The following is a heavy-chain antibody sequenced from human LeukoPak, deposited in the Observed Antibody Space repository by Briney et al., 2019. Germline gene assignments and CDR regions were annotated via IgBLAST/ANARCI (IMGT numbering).Heavy chain of an antibody. J-gene: IGHJ4*02. V-gene: IGHV3-11*04. Sequence: AGGSLRLSCAASGFTFSDYYMSWIRQAPGKGLEWVSYISSSGSTIYYADSVKGRFTISRDNAKNSLYLQMNSLRAEDTAVYYCARSDYYDSRGYPDYWGQGTLVTVSS. D-gene: IGHD3-22*01. CDR1: GFTFSDYY. CDR3: ARSDYYDSRGYPDY. CDR2: ISSSGSTI.